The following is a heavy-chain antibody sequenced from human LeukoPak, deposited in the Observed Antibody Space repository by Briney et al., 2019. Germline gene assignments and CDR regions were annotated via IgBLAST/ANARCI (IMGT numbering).Heavy chain of an antibody. CDR1: GGSISSYY. J-gene: IGHJ4*02. V-gene: IGHV4-59*08. Sequence: SEALSLTCTVSGGSISSYYWSWIRQPPGKGLEWIGYIYYSGSTNYNPSLKSRVTISVDTSKNQFSLKLSSVTAADTAVYYCASLVDTAMSYWGQGTLVTVSS. CDR3: ASLVDTAMSY. CDR2: IYYSGST. D-gene: IGHD5-18*01.